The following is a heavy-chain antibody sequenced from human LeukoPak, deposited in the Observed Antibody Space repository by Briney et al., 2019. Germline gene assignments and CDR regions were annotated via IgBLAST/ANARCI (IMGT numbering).Heavy chain of an antibody. V-gene: IGHV3-23*01. J-gene: IGHJ6*03. CDR1: GFTFSSYA. Sequence: GGSLRLSCAASGFTFSSYAMSWVRQAPGKGLEWVSYGGSGGSTYYADSVKGRFTVSRDNSKSTLYLQMNSLTAEDTAVYYCAKMRGQYYHSYYMDAWGKGTTVTVSS. CDR2: GGSGGST. CDR3: AKMRGQYYHSYYMDA.